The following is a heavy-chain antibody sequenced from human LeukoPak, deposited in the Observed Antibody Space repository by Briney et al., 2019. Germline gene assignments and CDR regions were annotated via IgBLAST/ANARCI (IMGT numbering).Heavy chain of an antibody. CDR3: TRSSYGYVSDY. Sequence: PGGSLRLSCAASGFTFSSYEMNWVRQAPGQGLEWVSYISSSGSTIYYADSVKGRFTISRDNAKNSLYLQMNSLKTEDTAVYYCTRSSYGYVSDYWGQGTLVTVSS. D-gene: IGHD5-18*01. CDR1: GFTFSSYE. CDR2: ISSSGSTI. J-gene: IGHJ4*02. V-gene: IGHV3-48*03.